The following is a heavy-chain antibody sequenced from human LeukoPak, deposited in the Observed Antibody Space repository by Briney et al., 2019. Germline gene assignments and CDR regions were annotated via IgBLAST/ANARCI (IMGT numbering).Heavy chain of an antibody. CDR1: GFTFSDYW. J-gene: IGHJ4*02. CDR2: IKPDGSEI. V-gene: IGHV3-7*01. Sequence: GGSLRLSCAASGFTFSDYWMDWVRQTPGNGPEWVSNIKPDGSEIYYVVSVRGRFTISRENAKNSLYLQMNSLRAEDTAVYYCTRALDYWGQGALVTVSP. D-gene: IGHD3-16*01. CDR3: TRALDY.